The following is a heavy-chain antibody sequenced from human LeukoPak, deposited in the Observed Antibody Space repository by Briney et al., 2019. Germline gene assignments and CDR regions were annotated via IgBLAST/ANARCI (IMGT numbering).Heavy chain of an antibody. V-gene: IGHV1-2*02. J-gene: IGHJ4*02. CDR3: ATGVATAFTY. CDR2: INPDSGDS. Sequence: ASVTVSCTASGYTFTGYYIHWVRQAPGQGLERMAWINPDSGDSYSAPKFQGRVTMTRDTSISTASMEVSWLSSDDTAVYYCATGVATAFTYWGQGTLVTVSS. CDR1: GYTFTGYY. D-gene: IGHD5-12*01.